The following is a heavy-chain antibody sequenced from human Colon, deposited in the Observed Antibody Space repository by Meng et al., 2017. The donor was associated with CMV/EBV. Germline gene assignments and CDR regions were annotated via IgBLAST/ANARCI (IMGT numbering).Heavy chain of an antibody. V-gene: IGHV3-23*03. Sequence: GESLKILCSASGFTFSAFSMNWVRQTPSKGLEWVSIIYQDGRQFYADSVKGRFTISRDNSRDTVYLQMTDLRADDTATYFCAKDWTQDGLFTFDFWGRGTVVTVSS. CDR3: AKDWTQDGLFTFDF. CDR1: GFTFSAFS. CDR2: IIYQDGRQ. D-gene: IGHD1-1*01. J-gene: IGHJ4*02.